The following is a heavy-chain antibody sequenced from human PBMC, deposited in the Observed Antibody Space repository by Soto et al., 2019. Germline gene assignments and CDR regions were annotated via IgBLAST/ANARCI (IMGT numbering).Heavy chain of an antibody. Sequence: QVQLVQSGGELKKPGASVKVSCKASGYTFTNYAISWVRQAPGRGLEWMGWVNTYNGNPNYAQIFQGRVTMTTDTSTGTAYMELRSLKSDDSAIYYCARDSQYSTSWQGFDSWGQGTLVTVSS. CDR1: GYTFTNYA. J-gene: IGHJ4*02. CDR3: ARDSQYSTSWQGFDS. D-gene: IGHD6-13*01. CDR2: VNTYNGNP. V-gene: IGHV1-18*01.